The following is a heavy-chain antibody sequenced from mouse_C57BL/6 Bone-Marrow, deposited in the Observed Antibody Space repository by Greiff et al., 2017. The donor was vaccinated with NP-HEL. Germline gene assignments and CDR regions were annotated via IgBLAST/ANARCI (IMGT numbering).Heavy chain of an antibody. D-gene: IGHD2-2*01. Sequence: QVQLKESGAELVKPGASVKISCKASGYAFSSYWMNWVKQRPGKGLEWIGQIYPGDGDTNYTGQFKGKATLIADKSSSTAYMQRSSLTSEDAAVYFCARFPVWLRRAYWGQGTLVTVSA. CDR1: GYAFSSYW. J-gene: IGHJ3*01. CDR3: ARFPVWLRRAY. CDR2: IYPGDGDT. V-gene: IGHV1-80*01.